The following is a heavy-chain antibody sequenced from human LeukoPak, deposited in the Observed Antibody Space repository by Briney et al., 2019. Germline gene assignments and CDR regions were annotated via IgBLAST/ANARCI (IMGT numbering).Heavy chain of an antibody. CDR1: GGTFRSYA. V-gene: IGHV1-2*02. J-gene: IGHJ3*02. Sequence: ASVKVSCKASGGTFRSYAISWVRQAPGQGLEWMGWINPKSGGTNYAQKFQGRVTMTRDTSIGTAYMDMSSLRSDDTAVYYCPRNLWFGESSDAFDMWGQGTMVTVSS. CDR3: PRNLWFGESSDAFDM. D-gene: IGHD3-10*01. CDR2: INPKSGGT.